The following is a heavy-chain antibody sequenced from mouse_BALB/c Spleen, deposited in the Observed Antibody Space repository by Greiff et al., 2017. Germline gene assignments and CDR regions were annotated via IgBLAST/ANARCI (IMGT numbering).Heavy chain of an antibody. CDR2: IDPENGDT. CDR1: GFNIKDYY. J-gene: IGHJ2*01. CDR3: NARMISFDY. Sequence: VQLQQSGAELVRSGASVKLSCTASGFNIKDYYMHWVKQRPEQGLEWIGWIDPENGDTEYAPKFQGKATMTADTSSNTAILQLSSLTSEDTAVYYCNARMISFDYWGQGTTLTVSS. V-gene: IGHV14-4*02. D-gene: IGHD2-4*01.